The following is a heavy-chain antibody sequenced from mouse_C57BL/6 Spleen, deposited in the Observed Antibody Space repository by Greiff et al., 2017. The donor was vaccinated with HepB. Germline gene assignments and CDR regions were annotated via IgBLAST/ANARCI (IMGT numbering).Heavy chain of an antibody. J-gene: IGHJ2*01. D-gene: IGHD2-5*01. V-gene: IGHV1-69*01. CDR2: IDPSDSYT. CDR1: GYTFTSYG. Sequence: QVQLKQPGAELVMPGATVKLSCKASGYTFTSYGRHWVKQRPGKGLEWIGEIDPSDSYTNYNQKLKGKSTLTVDKSSSTAYMQRSSLTSEDSAVYYCARSGYSNLDYWGQGTTLTVSS. CDR3: ARSGYSNLDY.